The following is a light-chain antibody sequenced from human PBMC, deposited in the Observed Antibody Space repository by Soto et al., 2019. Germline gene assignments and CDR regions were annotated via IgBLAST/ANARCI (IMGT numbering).Light chain of an antibody. CDR1: QSVTSTY. CDR3: QQYYTTRGT. CDR2: GVS. V-gene: IGKV3D-15*01. Sequence: VMTLSPATRPVSFVKRATLSCRASQSVTSTYLAWYQQKPGQAPRLLIYGVSGRATGVPDRFSGSESGTHFTLTISSLQAEDVAVYYCQQYYTTRGTFGQGTKVDIK. J-gene: IGKJ1*01.